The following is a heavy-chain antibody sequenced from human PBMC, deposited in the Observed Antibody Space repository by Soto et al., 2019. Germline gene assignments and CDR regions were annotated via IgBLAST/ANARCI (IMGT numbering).Heavy chain of an antibody. V-gene: IGHV1-69*02. CDR1: VGTFTTST. D-gene: IGHD4-17*01. J-gene: IGHJ4*02. Sequence: QVQLVQSGAEVSKPGSSVKVAGKASVGTFTTSTLSWYRQAPGQGLEWMGRIIPILDIANYALKFPGRVTSSADKSTSTVYMELSSLRSEYTAVYYCARMGRNGDYWYYFDFWGQGNLVIVAS. CDR2: IIPILDIA. CDR3: ARMGRNGDYWYYFDF.